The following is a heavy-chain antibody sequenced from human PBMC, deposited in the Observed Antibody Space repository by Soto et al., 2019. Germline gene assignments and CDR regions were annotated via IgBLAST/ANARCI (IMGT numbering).Heavy chain of an antibody. V-gene: IGHV4-4*07. CDR1: GADINTYS. J-gene: IGHJ6*02. CDR3: ARGREAGYNFYYGMDV. CDR2: IYTSASI. D-gene: IGHD6-19*01. Sequence: KPSETLSLTCSVSGADINTYSWTWIRQPAGKGLEWIGRIYTSASINYNPSLKGRVTLSVDTSTNQVSLRLASVTAADTAIYYCARGREAGYNFYYGMDVWGQGTTVTVSS.